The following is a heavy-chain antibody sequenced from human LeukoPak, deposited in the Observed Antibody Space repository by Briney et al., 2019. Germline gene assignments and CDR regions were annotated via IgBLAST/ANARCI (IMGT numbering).Heavy chain of an antibody. J-gene: IGHJ4*02. D-gene: IGHD2-21*02. Sequence: ASVTLSCTASGYTFTNYHINWVRQATGQGLEWMGWMNPNNGDSGYAQTFPGRVTITRDTSITTSYMELRSLRSDDTAAYFCARTSSFTASDYDYWGQGTLVTVSS. V-gene: IGHV1-8*03. CDR1: GYTFTNYH. CDR3: ARTSSFTASDYDY. CDR2: MNPNNGDS.